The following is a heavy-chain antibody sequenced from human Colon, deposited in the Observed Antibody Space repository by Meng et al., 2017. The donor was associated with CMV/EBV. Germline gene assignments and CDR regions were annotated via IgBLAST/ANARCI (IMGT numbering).Heavy chain of an antibody. CDR2: ISSSGSII. V-gene: IGHV3-48*03. Sequence: GGSLRLSCAASGFTFSSYEMNWVRQAPGKGLEWVSYISSSGSIIYYADSVKGRFTISRDNAKNSLYLQMNSLRAEDTAVYYCARDRRFVVQRGMDAWGQGTTVTVSS. D-gene: IGHD1-1*01. CDR3: ARDRRFVVQRGMDA. CDR1: GFTFSSYE. J-gene: IGHJ6*02.